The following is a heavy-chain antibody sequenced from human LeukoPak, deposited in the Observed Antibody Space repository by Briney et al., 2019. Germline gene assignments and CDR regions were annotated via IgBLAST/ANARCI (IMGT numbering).Heavy chain of an antibody. V-gene: IGHV3-7*01. CDR2: IKQDGSEK. J-gene: IGHJ6*03. CDR3: ARNIINPGRYYMDV. D-gene: IGHD3-10*01. CDR1: GFTFSSYW. Sequence: PGGSLRLSCAVSGFTFSSYWMSWVRQAPGKGLEWVANIKQDGSEKCYVDSVKGRFTISRDNAKNSLYLQMNSLRAEDTGVYYCARNIINPGRYYMDVWGKGTTVTVSS.